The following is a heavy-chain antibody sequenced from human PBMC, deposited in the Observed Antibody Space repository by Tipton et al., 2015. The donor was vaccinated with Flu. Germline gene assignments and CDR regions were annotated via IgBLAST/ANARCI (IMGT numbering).Heavy chain of an antibody. V-gene: IGHV4-59*01. Sequence: TLSLTCSVSGVISNSFYWSWIRQPPGKGLEWIGYMHYGGSANYSPSLKSRVTISLDTSKNQFSLWLSSVTAADTAVYYCARNEHMGPYDYWGQGSLVTVSS. CDR2: MHYGGSA. CDR1: GVISNSFY. J-gene: IGHJ4*02. D-gene: IGHD1-1*01. CDR3: ARNEHMGPYDY.